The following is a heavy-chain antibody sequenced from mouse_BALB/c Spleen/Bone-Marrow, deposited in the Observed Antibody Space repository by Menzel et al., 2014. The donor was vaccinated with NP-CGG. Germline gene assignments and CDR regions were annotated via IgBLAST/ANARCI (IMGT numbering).Heavy chain of an antibody. V-gene: IGHV7-3*02. CDR2: IRNKANGYTT. Sequence: EVNLVESGGGLVQPGGSLRLSCATSGFTFTDYYMSWVRQPPGKALEWLGFIRNKANGYTTEYSASVKGRFTISRDNSQNILYLQMNTLKTDDSATYYCARDMRLLRFDYLGQGTTLTVSS. D-gene: IGHD1-1*01. J-gene: IGHJ2*01. CDR1: GFTFTDYY. CDR3: ARDMRLLRFDY.